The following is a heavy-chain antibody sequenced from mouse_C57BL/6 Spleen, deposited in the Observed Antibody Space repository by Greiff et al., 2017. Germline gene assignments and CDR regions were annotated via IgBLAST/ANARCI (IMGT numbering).Heavy chain of an antibody. CDR2: ISAGGSYT. Sequence: EVMLVESGGGLVKPGGSLKLSCAASGFTFSSYAMSWVRQTPEKRLEWVGTISAGGSYTYYQDNVKGRFTISRDNAKNNLYLQMSHLKSEDTAMYYCASLEGNYWGQGTTLTVSS. CDR3: ASLEGNY. J-gene: IGHJ2*01. V-gene: IGHV5-4*03. CDR1: GFTFSSYA.